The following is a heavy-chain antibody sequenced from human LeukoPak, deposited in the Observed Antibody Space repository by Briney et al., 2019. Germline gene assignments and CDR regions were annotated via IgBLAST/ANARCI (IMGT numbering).Heavy chain of an antibody. CDR1: GGSINSYY. D-gene: IGHD5-24*01. CDR2: IHYTGST. Sequence: SETLSLTCTVSGGSINSYYWSWIRQPPGRGLECIGYIHYTGSTNYNPSLKSRVTISVDTSNNQFSLNLSSVTAADTALYYCARVDFRENFDYWGQGTLVTVSS. J-gene: IGHJ4*02. CDR3: ARVDFRENFDY. V-gene: IGHV4-59*12.